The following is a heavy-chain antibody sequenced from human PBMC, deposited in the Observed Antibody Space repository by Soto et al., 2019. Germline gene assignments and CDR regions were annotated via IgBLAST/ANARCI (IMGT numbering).Heavy chain of an antibody. CDR1: GFTFSSYA. CDR3: ARDGCISTSCYPYYYGMDV. V-gene: IGHV3-30-3*01. Sequence: PGGSLRLSCAASGFTFSSYAMHWVRQAPGKGLDWVAVISYDGSNKYYADSVKGRFTISRDNSKNTLYLQMNSLRAEDTAVYYCARDGCISTSCYPYYYGMDVWGQGTTVTVSS. D-gene: IGHD2-2*01. J-gene: IGHJ6*02. CDR2: ISYDGSNK.